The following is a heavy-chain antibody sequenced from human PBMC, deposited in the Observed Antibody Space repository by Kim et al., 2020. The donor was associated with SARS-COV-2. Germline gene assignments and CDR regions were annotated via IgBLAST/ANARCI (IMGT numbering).Heavy chain of an antibody. CDR1: GFTFSDYY. J-gene: IGHJ4*02. CDR3: ARDLARAGDADLFDY. D-gene: IGHD7-27*01. CDR2: ISSSGSTL. V-gene: IGHV3-11*01. Sequence: GGSLRLSCAASGFTFSDYYISWIRQAPGKGLEWVSYISSSGSTLYYADSVKGRLTISRDNAQNSLYLQMNSLRAEDTAVYYCARDLARAGDADLFDYWGQGTLVTVSS.